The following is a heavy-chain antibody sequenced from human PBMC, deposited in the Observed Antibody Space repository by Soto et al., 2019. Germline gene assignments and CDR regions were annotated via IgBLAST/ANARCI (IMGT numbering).Heavy chain of an antibody. D-gene: IGHD1-26*01. CDR1: GFPFTNYA. V-gene: IGHV1-3*01. CDR3: AREGTSHSHTTYYYSGMDV. Sequence: GASVKVSCKTFGFPFTNYALFWVREAPGQRLEWVVWIHAGNGNTESSEKFQGRVTLTTDTSASTAYMEWSSLRSDDTAVYSCAREGTSHSHTTYYYSGMDVRGQETTVTVCS. CDR2: IHAGNGNT. J-gene: IGHJ6*01.